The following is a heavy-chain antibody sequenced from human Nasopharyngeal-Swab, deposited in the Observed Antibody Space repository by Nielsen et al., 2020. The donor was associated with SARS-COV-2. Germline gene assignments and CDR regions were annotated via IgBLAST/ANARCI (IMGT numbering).Heavy chain of an antibody. CDR1: GGSFSGYY. CDR3: ARASNSSSPDY. J-gene: IGHJ4*02. V-gene: IGHV4-34*01. Sequence: SETLSLTCAVYGGSFSGYYWNWIRQPPGKGLEWIGEINHSGSTNYNPSLKSRVTISVDTSKSQFSLKLSSVTAADTAVYYCARASNSSSPDYWGQGTLVTVSS. CDR2: INHSGST. D-gene: IGHD6-6*01.